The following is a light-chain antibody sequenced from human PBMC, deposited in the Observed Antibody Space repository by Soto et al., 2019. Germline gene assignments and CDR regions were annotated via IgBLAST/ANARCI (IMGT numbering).Light chain of an antibody. Sequence: DIVMTQSPDSLAVSLGERAIINCKSSQNVLYSSNNKNYLAWYQQKPGQPPKLLIYWASTRESGVPDRFSGSGSGTDFTLTISSLKAEDVAVYYCQQYYSTEFTFGPGTKVDIK. CDR2: WAS. CDR1: QNVLYSSNNKNY. J-gene: IGKJ3*01. CDR3: QQYYSTEFT. V-gene: IGKV4-1*01.